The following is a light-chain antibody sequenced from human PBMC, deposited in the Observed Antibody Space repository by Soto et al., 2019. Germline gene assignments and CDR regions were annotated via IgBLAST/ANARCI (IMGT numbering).Light chain of an antibody. CDR1: SSDIGGYNY. CDR2: EVT. CDR3: TSYTTSGTLV. V-gene: IGLV2-14*01. Sequence: QSALTQPASVSGSPGQSITISCTGTSSDIGGYNYVSWYQQHPGKAPKLLIYEVTNRPSGVSNRFSGSKSGNTASLTISGLQADDEADYHCTSYTTSGTLVFGGGTQLTVL. J-gene: IGLJ3*02.